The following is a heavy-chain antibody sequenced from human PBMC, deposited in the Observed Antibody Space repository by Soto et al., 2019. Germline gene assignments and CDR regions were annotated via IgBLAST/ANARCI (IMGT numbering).Heavy chain of an antibody. CDR1: GGSVSGVDYF. Sequence: SETLSLTCTVSGGSVSGVDYFWSWIRQSPGKGLEWIGYIYYTGITHLNPSLKSRLTMAVDTSKNEFTLKLTSVSAADTAVYFCAREERKGIISWFDPWGQGTPVTVSS. V-gene: IGHV4-30-4*01. D-gene: IGHD2-21*01. J-gene: IGHJ5*02. CDR3: AREERKGIISWFDP. CDR2: IYYTGIT.